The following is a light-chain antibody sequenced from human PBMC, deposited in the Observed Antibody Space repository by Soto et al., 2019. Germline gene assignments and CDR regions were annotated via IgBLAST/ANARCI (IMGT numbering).Light chain of an antibody. CDR1: QSVSSN. Sequence: EIVMTQSPATLSVSPGERATLSCRASQSVSSNLAWYQQKPGQAPRLLIYGASTRATGIPARFSGSGSGTELTLTISSLQSEDFAVYYCQYQGTFGGGTKVEIK. CDR2: GAS. V-gene: IGKV3-15*01. J-gene: IGKJ4*01. CDR3: QYQGT.